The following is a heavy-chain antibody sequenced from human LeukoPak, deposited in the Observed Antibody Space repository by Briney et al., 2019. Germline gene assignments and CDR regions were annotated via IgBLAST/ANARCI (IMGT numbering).Heavy chain of an antibody. Sequence: SETLSLTCTVSGGSISSSSYYWGWIRQPPGKGLEWIGSIYYSGSTYYNPSLKSRVTISVDTSKNQFSLKLISVTAADTAVYYCARHVGYSSSWYRITREYYFDYWGPGTLLTVSS. CDR3: ARHVGYSSSWYRITREYYFDY. D-gene: IGHD6-13*01. CDR1: GGSISSSSYY. J-gene: IGHJ4*02. V-gene: IGHV4-39*01. CDR2: IYYSGST.